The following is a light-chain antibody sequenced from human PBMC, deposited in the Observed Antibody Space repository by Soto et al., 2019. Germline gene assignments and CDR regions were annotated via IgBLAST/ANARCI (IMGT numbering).Light chain of an antibody. CDR3: QQYGSSLIT. Sequence: ENVFTQSPGTLSLSPGERATPSCRASQSVSSSYLAWYQQKPGQAPRLLIYGASSRATGIPDRFSGSGSGTDFTLTISRLEPEDFAVYYCQQYGSSLITFGQGTRLEIK. J-gene: IGKJ5*01. CDR2: GAS. V-gene: IGKV3-20*01. CDR1: QSVSSSY.